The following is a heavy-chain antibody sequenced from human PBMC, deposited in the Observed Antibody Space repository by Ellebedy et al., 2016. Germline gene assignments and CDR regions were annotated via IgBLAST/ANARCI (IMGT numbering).Heavy chain of an antibody. V-gene: IGHV3-21*01. CDR3: ARDKGRWQLVRGFDY. J-gene: IGHJ4*02. D-gene: IGHD6-13*01. CDR2: ISSSSSYI. CDR1: GFTFSSYS. Sequence: GGFLRLSCAASGFTFSSYSMNWVRQAPGKGLEWVSSISSSSSYIYYADSVKGRFTISRDNAKNSLYLQMNSLRAEDTAVYYCARDKGRWQLVRGFDYWGQGTLVTVSS.